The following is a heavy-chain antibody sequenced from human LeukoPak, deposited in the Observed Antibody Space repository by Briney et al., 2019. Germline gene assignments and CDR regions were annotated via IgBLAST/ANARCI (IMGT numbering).Heavy chain of an antibody. Sequence: SETLSLTCTVSGGSISSDSYCWSWIRQPAGKGLEWIGRIQTSGSPSYNPSLKSRVTISVDTSKNQFSLKLRSVTAADTAVYYCARDLMGATGWFDPWGQGTLVAVSS. CDR2: IQTSGSP. CDR3: ARDLMGATGWFDP. D-gene: IGHD1-26*01. V-gene: IGHV4-61*02. CDR1: GGSISSDSYC. J-gene: IGHJ5*02.